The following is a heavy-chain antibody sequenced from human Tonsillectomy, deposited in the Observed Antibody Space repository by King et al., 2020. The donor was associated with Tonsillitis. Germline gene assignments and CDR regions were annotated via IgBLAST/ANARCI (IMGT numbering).Heavy chain of an antibody. CDR1: GFTFSRYW. J-gene: IGHJ3*02. D-gene: IGHD3-22*01. V-gene: IGHV3-7*03. CDR3: ASYYDGSGYNDAFDI. Sequence: VQLVESGGGLVQPGGSLRLSCAASGFTFSRYWMSWVRQAPGKGLEWVANIKQYGSEKYYVDSVKGRFTISRDNAKNSLYLQMNSLRAEDTAVYYCASYYDGSGYNDAFDIWGQGTMVTVSS. CDR2: IKQYGSEK.